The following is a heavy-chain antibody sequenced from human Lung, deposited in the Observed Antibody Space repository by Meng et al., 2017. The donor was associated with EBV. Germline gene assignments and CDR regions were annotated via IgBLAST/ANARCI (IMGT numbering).Heavy chain of an antibody. CDR2: IVPIFNAA. CDR1: GGMFQTYY. Sequence: QVQLGQDVAEVREPGFSVEVSCKTSGGMFQTYYSSWVRQAPGQGLEWMGGIVPIFNAAKYAKKFQGRVTITADESTSTAYMELSSLRSEDTAVYYCARDVSASDTGALYWGQGTLVTVSS. J-gene: IGHJ4*02. D-gene: IGHD5-18*01. V-gene: IGHV1-69*01. CDR3: ARDVSASDTGALY.